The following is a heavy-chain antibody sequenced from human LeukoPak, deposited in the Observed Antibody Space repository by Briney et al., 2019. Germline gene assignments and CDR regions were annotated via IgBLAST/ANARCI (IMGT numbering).Heavy chain of an antibody. CDR2: IHYTGST. CDR3: ARLADCSSSSCYHDY. Sequence: SETLSLTCSISGDSITTYYWSWIRQPPGKGLEWIAYIHYTGSTYYNPSLQSRVTTSVDTSKNQFSLKLSSVTAADTAVFYCARLADCSSSSCYHDYWSQGILVTVSS. J-gene: IGHJ4*02. CDR1: GDSITTYY. D-gene: IGHD2-2*01. V-gene: IGHV4-59*08.